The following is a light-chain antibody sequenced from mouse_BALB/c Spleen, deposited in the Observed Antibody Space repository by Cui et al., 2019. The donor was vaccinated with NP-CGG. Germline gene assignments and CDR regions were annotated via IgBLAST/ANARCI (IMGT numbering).Light chain of an antibody. CDR1: TGAVTTSNY. V-gene: IGLV1*01. CDR2: GTN. CDR3: ALWYSNHWV. Sequence: HAVVTQASSTTTSPGETVTLTCRSSTGAVTTSNYANWVQEKPDHLFTGLIGGTNNRAPGVPARFSGSLIGDKAALTITGAQTEDEAIYFCALWYSNHWVFGGGTKLTVL. J-gene: IGLJ1*01.